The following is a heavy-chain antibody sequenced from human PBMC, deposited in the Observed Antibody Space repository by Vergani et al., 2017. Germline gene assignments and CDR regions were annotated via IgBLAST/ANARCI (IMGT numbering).Heavy chain of an antibody. CDR2: IIPILGIA. D-gene: IGHD6-19*01. V-gene: IGHV1-69*08. CDR3: ARDRRPTYSCGWYDGGHFYY. CDR1: GGTFSSYT. Sequence: QVQLVQSGAEVKKPGSSVKVSCKASGGTFSSYTISWVRKAPGQGLEWMGRIIPILGIANYAQKFQGRVTITADKSTSTAYMELSSLRSEDTAVYYCARDRRPTYSCGWYDGGHFYYWGQGTLVTVSS. J-gene: IGHJ4*02.